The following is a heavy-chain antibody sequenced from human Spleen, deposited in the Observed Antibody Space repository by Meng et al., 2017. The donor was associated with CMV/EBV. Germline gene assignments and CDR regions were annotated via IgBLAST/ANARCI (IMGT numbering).Heavy chain of an antibody. J-gene: IGHJ5*02. V-gene: IGHV4-30-4*01. CDR2: IYHTGNA. Sequence: GSFSSGDYYWTWIRQPPGKGPEWIGYIYHTGNAYYNLSLKSRFIISVDTSKNQFSLKLSSVTAADTAVYYCARGRIAGGGTGWFDPWGQGTLVTVSS. CDR1: GSFSSGDYY. CDR3: ARGRIAGGGTGWFDP. D-gene: IGHD6-13*01.